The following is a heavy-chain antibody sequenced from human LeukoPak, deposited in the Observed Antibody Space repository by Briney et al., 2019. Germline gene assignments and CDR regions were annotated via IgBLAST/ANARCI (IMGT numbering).Heavy chain of an antibody. CDR1: GFTFSDYY. Sequence: PGGSLRLSCAASGFTFSDYYMSRIRQAPGKGLEWVSYISSCGSTIYYADSVKGRFTISRDNAKNSLYLQMNSLRAEDTAVYYCARDWGSNYWGQGTLVTVSS. V-gene: IGHV3-11*01. J-gene: IGHJ4*02. CDR3: ARDWGSNY. CDR2: ISSCGSTI. D-gene: IGHD7-27*01.